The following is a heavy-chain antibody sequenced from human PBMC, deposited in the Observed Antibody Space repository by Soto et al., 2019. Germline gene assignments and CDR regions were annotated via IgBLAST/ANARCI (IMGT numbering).Heavy chain of an antibody. CDR2: ISAYNGNT. D-gene: IGHD2-2*01. CDR3: ARAMSGCSSTSCYYYYYYMDV. CDR1: GYTFTSYG. J-gene: IGHJ6*03. V-gene: IGHV1-18*01. Sequence: SSVKVSCKASGYTFTSYGISWVRQAPGQGLEWMGWISAYNGNTNYAQKLQGRVTMTTDTSTSTAYMELRSLRSDDTAVYYCARAMSGCSSTSCYYYYYYMDVSGKGTTVTVSS.